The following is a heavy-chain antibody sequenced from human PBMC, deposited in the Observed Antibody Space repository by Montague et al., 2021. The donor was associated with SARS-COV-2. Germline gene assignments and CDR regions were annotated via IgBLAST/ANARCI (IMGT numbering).Heavy chain of an antibody. V-gene: IGHV3-23*01. Sequence: SLRLSCAASGFTFSSYAMNWVRQAPGKGLEWVSYISGSGSNTYYADSVKGRFTISRDNSKNTLYLQMNSLRAEDTAVYYCASVGDCIGGRCDSGDYWGQGTLVTVSS. CDR1: GFTFSSYA. D-gene: IGHD2-15*01. CDR2: ISGSGSNT. J-gene: IGHJ4*02. CDR3: ASVGDCIGGRCDSGDY.